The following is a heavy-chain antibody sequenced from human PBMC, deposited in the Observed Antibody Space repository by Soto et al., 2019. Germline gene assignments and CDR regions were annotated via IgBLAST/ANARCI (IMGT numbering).Heavy chain of an antibody. CDR2: IRSKAYGGTT. V-gene: IGHV3-49*03. CDR3: TRYSGSYHVAFDY. D-gene: IGHD1-26*01. CDR1: GFTFGDYA. Sequence: PGGSLRLSCTASGFTFGDYAMSWFRQAPGKGLEWVGFIRSKAYGGTTEYAASVKGRFTISRVDSKSIAFLQMNSLKTEDTAVYYCTRYSGSYHVAFDYWGQGTLVTVSS. J-gene: IGHJ4*02.